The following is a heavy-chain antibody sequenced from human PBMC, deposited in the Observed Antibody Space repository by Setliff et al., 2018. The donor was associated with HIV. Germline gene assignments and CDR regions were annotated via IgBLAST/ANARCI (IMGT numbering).Heavy chain of an antibody. CDR2: INHSEST. D-gene: IGHD3-10*01. CDR1: SGSFSGYY. V-gene: IGHV4-34*01. CDR3: ARGGGVTWRSYSFDY. Sequence: SETLSLTCAVYSGSFSGYYWSWIRQSPGKGLEWIGEINHSESTNYNPSLKSRVTVSVDTSKKQFSLRLSSVSAADTALYYCARGGGVTWRSYSFDYWGHGTLVTVSS. J-gene: IGHJ4*01.